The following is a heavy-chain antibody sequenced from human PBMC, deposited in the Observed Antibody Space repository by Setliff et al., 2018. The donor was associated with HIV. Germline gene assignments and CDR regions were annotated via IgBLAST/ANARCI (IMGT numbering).Heavy chain of an antibody. CDR2: ISATNEI. CDR3: ARDPDYYDDSGYADAFDV. Sequence: QPGGSLRLSCAASGFTFSRYAVNWVRQAPGKGLEWVSYISATNEIHHTDSVRGRFSISRDNAKNSLYLQMNSLRAEDTAVYYCARDPDYYDDSGYADAFDVWGQGTMVTVSS. CDR1: GFTFSRYA. J-gene: IGHJ3*01. D-gene: IGHD3-22*01. V-gene: IGHV3-48*01.